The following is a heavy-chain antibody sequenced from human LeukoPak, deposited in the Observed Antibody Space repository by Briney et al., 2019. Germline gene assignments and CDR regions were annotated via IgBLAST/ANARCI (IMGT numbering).Heavy chain of an antibody. D-gene: IGHD3-10*01. CDR1: GGSFSGYY. Sequence: PSETLSLTCAVYGGSFSGYYWSWIRQPPAKGLEWIGEINHSGSTNYSPSLKSRVTISVDTSKNQFSLKLSSVTAADTAVYYCARASVLLWFGELLADFDYWGQGTLVTVSS. V-gene: IGHV4-34*01. CDR2: INHSGST. J-gene: IGHJ4*02. CDR3: ARASVLLWFGELLADFDY.